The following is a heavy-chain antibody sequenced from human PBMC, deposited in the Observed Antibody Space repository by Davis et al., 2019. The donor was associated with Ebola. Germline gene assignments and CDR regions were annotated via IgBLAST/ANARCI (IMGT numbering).Heavy chain of an antibody. J-gene: IGHJ3*02. V-gene: IGHV4-59*01. CDR3: ARASSLGMDAFDI. D-gene: IGHD7-27*01. Sequence: PSETLSLTCTVSGGSISSYYWSWIRQPPGKGLEWIGYIHYSGSTNYNPALKSRVTISADTSKNQFSLNLRSVTAADTAVYYCARASSLGMDAFDIWGQGTMVTVSS. CDR2: IHYSGST. CDR1: GGSISSYY.